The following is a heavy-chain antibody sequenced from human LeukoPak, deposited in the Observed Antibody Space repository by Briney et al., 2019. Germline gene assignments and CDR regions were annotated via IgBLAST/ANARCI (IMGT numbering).Heavy chain of an antibody. CDR3: ASGGDAFDV. Sequence: PGGSLRLSCAASGFTFSTYLMHWVRQAPGKGLVWVSRINTDGSTTTNADSVKGRFTISRDNAKHTLYLQMNSLRAEDTAVYYCASGGDAFDVWGRGTMVTVSS. CDR1: GFTFSTYL. CDR2: INTDGSTT. V-gene: IGHV3-74*01. J-gene: IGHJ3*01.